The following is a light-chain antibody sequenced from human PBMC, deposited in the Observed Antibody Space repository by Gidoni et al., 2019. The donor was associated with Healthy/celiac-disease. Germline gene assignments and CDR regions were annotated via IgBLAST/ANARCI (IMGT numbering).Light chain of an antibody. V-gene: IGLV2-14*03. CDR2: DVS. CDR3: SSYTSSSTGV. J-gene: IGLJ1*01. CDR1: SSDVGGYNY. Sequence: QSPLPQPASHSGSPGQSITISCTGTSSDVGGYNYVSWYQQHPGKAPKLMIYDVSNRPSGVSNRFSGSKSGNTASLTISGLQAEDEADYYCSSYTSSSTGVFGTGTKVTVL.